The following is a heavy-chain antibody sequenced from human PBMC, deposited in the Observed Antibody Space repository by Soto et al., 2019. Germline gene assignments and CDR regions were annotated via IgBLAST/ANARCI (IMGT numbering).Heavy chain of an antibody. D-gene: IGHD6-19*01. CDR2: INHSGST. V-gene: IGHV4-34*01. Sequence: SETLSLTCAVYGGSFSGYYWSWIRQPPGKGLEWIGEINHSGSTNYNPSLKSRVTISVDTSKNQFSLKLSSVTAADTAVYYCARVPSSSGWYGIDYWGQGTLVTVSS. J-gene: IGHJ4*02. CDR1: GGSFSGYY. CDR3: ARVPSSSGWYGIDY.